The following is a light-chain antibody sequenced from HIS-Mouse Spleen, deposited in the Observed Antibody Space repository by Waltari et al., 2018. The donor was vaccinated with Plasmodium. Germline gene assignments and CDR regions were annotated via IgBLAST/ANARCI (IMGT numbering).Light chain of an antibody. CDR1: QRVSSN. Sequence: EIVMTQSPATLSVSPEDRATLSCRASQRVSSNLAWYQQKPGQAPRLLIYGASTRATGIPARFSGSGSGTEFTLTISSLQSEDFAVYYCQQYNNWSFTFGPGTKVDIK. V-gene: IGKV3-15*01. CDR3: QQYNNWSFT. J-gene: IGKJ3*01. CDR2: GAS.